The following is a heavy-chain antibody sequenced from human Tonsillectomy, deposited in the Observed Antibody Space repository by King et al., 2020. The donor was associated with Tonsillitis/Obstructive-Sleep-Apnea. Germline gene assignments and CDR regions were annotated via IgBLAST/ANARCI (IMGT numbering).Heavy chain of an antibody. CDR3: PSPRDGYNKGGGFDY. V-gene: IGHV3-15*01. Sequence: VQLVESGGGLVKPGGSLRLSCEASGFTFSNAWMSWVRQAPGKGLEWVGRIKSKTDGGTTDYAAPVKGRFTISRDDSKNTLYLQMNSLKTEDTAVYYCPSPRDGYNKGGGFDYWGQGTLVTVSS. CDR2: IKSKTDGGTT. D-gene: IGHD5-24*01. J-gene: IGHJ4*02. CDR1: GFTFSNAW.